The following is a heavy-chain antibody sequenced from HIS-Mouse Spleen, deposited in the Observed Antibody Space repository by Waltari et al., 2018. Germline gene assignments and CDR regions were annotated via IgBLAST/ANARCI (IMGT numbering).Heavy chain of an antibody. V-gene: IGHV2-70*15. D-gene: IGHD6-19*01. CDR2: IDWDDDK. CDR3: ARIAEGYSSGWYAFDY. Sequence: QVTLRESGPALVKPTQTLTLTCTFSGFSLSTCGMCVSWIRQPPGTALEWLARIDWDDDKYYSTSLKTRLTISKDTSKNQVVLTMTNMDPVDTATYYCARIAEGYSSGWYAFDYWGQGTLVTVSS. CDR1: GFSLSTCGMC. J-gene: IGHJ4*02.